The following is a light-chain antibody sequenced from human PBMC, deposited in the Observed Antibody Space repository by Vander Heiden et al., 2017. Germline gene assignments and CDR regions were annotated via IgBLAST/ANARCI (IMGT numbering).Light chain of an antibody. Sequence: DIVMTQSPDSLAVPLGEMATINCKSSQSVLYSSNNENYLAWYQQKSGQPPKLLIYWASTRESGVPDRFSGSGSGTDSTLTISSLQAEDVAVYYCQQYYSTPISFGQGTRLEIK. CDR3: QQYYSTPIS. CDR1: QSVLYSSNNENY. V-gene: IGKV4-1*01. CDR2: WAS. J-gene: IGKJ5*01.